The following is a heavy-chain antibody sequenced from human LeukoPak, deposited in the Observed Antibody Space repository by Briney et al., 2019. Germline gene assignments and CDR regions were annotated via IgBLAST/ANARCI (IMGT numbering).Heavy chain of an antibody. CDR2: IIPILGIA. V-gene: IGHV1-69*02. J-gene: IGHJ6*03. CDR1: GGTFISYT. D-gene: IGHD3-3*01. Sequence: SSVKVSCKASGGTFISYTISWVRQAPGQGLEWMGRIIPILGIANYAQKFQGRVTITADKSTSTAYMELSSLRSEDTAVYYCARGWSGYSSYYYYYYMDVWGKGTTVTVSS. CDR3: ARGWSGYSSYYYYYYMDV.